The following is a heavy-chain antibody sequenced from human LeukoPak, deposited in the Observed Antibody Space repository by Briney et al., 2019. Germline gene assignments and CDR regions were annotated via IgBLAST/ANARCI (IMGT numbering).Heavy chain of an antibody. Sequence: GGSLRLSCAASGFTFSDYYMSWLRQAPGKGLEWVSYISSSGSTIYYAESVKGRFTISRDNAKNSLYQQMDSLRAEDTAVYYCARVGGYDWDYYYYGMDVWGQGTTVTVSS. V-gene: IGHV3-11*01. J-gene: IGHJ6*02. D-gene: IGHD5-12*01. CDR3: ARVGGYDWDYYYYGMDV. CDR2: ISSSGSTI. CDR1: GFTFSDYY.